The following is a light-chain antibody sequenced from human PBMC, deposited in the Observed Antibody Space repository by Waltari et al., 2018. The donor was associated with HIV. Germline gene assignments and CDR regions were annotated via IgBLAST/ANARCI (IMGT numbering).Light chain of an antibody. J-gene: IGKJ2*01. CDR3: EQYASSPYT. CDR2: GAS. Sequence: EIVLTQSPGTLSLSPGDTATLSCRASQSVNDGYFAWYRQQPGQAPRLPIYGASTRAPGIPDRLSGSGSGTDFTITVSRLVPEDFAVYYCEQYASSPYTFGQGTNLEIK. V-gene: IGKV3-20*01. CDR1: QSVNDGY.